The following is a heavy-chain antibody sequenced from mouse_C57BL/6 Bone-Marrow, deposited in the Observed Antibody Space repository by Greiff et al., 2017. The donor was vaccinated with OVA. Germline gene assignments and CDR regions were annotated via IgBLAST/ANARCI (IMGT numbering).Heavy chain of an antibody. CDR1: GYTFTDYY. V-gene: IGHV1-75*01. Sequence: QVHVKQSGPELVKPGASVKISCKASGYTFTDYYINWVQQRPGQGLEWIGWIFPGSGSTYYNEKFKGKATLTVDKSSSTAYMLLSRLTSEDSAVYFCARLRHFDVWGTGTTVTVSS. CDR3: ARLRHFDV. J-gene: IGHJ1*03. D-gene: IGHD2-12*01. CDR2: IFPGSGST.